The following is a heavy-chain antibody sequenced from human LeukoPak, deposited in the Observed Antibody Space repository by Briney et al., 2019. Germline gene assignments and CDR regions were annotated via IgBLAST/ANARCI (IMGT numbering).Heavy chain of an antibody. Sequence: PGRSLRLSCVASGITFSRHGMDWVRQAPGKGLEWVAVIADDGGVKQYADSVKGRFTVSRDNAKNSLYLQVNSLRAEDTAVYYCAKDGGFWSGYGPPYFDYWGQGNLVTVSS. CDR3: AKDGGFWSGYGPPYFDY. D-gene: IGHD3-3*01. V-gene: IGHV3-30*18. CDR1: GITFSRHG. J-gene: IGHJ4*02. CDR2: IADDGGVK.